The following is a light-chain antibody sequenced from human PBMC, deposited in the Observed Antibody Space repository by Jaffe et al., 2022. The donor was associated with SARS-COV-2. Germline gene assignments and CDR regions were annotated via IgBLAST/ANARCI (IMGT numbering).Light chain of an antibody. CDR1: ISDVGGYDY. J-gene: IGLJ1*01. V-gene: IGLV2-14*01. Sequence: QSALTQPASVSGSPGLSITIFCTGTISDVGGYDYVSWYQQHPGKAPKLIIYEVSSRPSGVPDRFSGSKSGDTASLIISGLQAEDEADYYCSSYTRTTSFYVFGSGTKVTVL. CDR3: SSYTRTTSFYV. CDR2: EVS.